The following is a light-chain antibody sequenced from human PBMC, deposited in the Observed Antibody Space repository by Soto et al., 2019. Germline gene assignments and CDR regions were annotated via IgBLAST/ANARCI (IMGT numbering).Light chain of an antibody. CDR1: QSISSW. CDR3: QQYNSYWT. Sequence: DIQMTQSPSTLSASVGDRVTITCRASQSISSWLAWYQQKPGKAPKLLIYKASSLESGFPSRFSGSGSGTEFTLTISSLQPDDFATYYCQQYNSYWTFGQGTKVDIK. J-gene: IGKJ1*01. CDR2: KAS. V-gene: IGKV1-5*03.